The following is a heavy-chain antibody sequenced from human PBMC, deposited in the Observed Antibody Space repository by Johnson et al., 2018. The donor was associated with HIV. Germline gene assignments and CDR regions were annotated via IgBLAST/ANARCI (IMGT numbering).Heavy chain of an antibody. CDR1: GFTFSSYA. J-gene: IGHJ3*02. CDR2: ISGSGGST. Sequence: VQLVESGGGLVKPGGSLRLSCAASGFTFSSYAMSWVRQAPGKGLEWVSAISGSGGSTYYADSVKGRFTISRDNSKNTLYLQMNSLKTEDTAVYYCTTAAAAPYAFDIWGQGTMVTVSS. D-gene: IGHD6-13*01. V-gene: IGHV3-23*04. CDR3: TTAAAAPYAFDI.